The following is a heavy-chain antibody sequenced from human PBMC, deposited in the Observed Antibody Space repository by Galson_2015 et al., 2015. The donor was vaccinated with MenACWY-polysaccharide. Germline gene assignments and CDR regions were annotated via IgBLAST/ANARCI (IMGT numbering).Heavy chain of an antibody. Sequence: SLRLSCAVSGFTFRSHGMNWVRQAPGKGLEWVSYIDTSGTSTKYADSVKGRLIMSRDNAKNSLYLQMNSLRLEDTAVYYCARDTPGIEDFDYWGQGILVTVSS. CDR1: GFTFRSHG. V-gene: IGHV3-48*01. J-gene: IGHJ4*02. D-gene: IGHD1-1*01. CDR2: IDTSGTST. CDR3: ARDTPGIEDFDY.